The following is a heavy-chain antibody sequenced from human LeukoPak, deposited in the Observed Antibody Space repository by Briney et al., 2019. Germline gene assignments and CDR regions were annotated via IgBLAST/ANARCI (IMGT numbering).Heavy chain of an antibody. D-gene: IGHD2-2*01. CDR2: IYYSGST. CDR1: GGSISSSSYY. V-gene: IGHV4-39*01. CDR3: ARHDEYPNYMDV. J-gene: IGHJ6*03. Sequence: PSETLSLTCTVSGGSISSSSYYWGWIRQPPGKGLEWIGSIYYSGSTYYNPSLKSRVTISVDTSKNQFSLKLSSVTAADTAVYYCARHDEYPNYMDVWGKGTTVTVSS.